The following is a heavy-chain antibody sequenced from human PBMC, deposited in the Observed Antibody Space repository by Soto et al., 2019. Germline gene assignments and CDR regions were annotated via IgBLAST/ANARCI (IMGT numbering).Heavy chain of an antibody. CDR1: GFTFSSYG. V-gene: IGHV3-30*18. CDR2: ISFDGSKE. J-gene: IGHJ6*02. CDR3: AKSRASMVRRVVLYYGMDV. Sequence: QVQLVESGGGVVQPGRSLRLSCAASGFTFSSYGMHWVRQAPGKGLEWVTVISFDGSKEYYADSVKGRFTISRDNSKNTLYLQMNSLTIEDTAVYYCAKSRASMVRRVVLYYGMDVWGHGTTVSVPS. D-gene: IGHD3-10*01.